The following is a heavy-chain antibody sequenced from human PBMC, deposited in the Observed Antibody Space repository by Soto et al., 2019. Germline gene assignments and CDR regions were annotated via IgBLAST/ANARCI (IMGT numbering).Heavy chain of an antibody. V-gene: IGHV3-33*01. CDR1: GFTFSSYG. J-gene: IGHJ4*02. CDR3: ARGGWFGELLPYYFDY. Sequence: QVQLVESGGGVVQPGRSLRLSCAASGFTFSSYGMHWVRQAPGKGLEWVAVIWYDGSNKYYADSVKGRFTISRDNSKNTMYLQMNSLGAEDTAVYYCARGGWFGELLPYYFDYWGQGTLVTVSS. D-gene: IGHD3-10*01. CDR2: IWYDGSNK.